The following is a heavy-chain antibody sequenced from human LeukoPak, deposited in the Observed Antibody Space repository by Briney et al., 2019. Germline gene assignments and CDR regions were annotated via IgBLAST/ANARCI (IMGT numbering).Heavy chain of an antibody. CDR3: ATEGSSWGYGTTNAFDI. CDR2: IYSGGST. V-gene: IGHV3-66*01. D-gene: IGHD1-1*01. J-gene: IGHJ3*02. CDR1: GFTVSSNY. Sequence: GGSLRLSCAASGFTVSSNYMSWVRQAPGKGLEWVSVIYSGGSTYYADSVKGRFTISRDNSKNTLYLQMNSLRAEDTAVYYCATEGSSWGYGTTNAFDIWGQGTMVTVSS.